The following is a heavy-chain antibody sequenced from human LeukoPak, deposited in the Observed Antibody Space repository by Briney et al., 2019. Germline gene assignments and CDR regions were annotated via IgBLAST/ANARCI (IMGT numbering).Heavy chain of an antibody. CDR2: IKQDGSEK. CDR1: GFTFSSYW. V-gene: IGHV3-7*01. Sequence: GGSLRLSCVASGFTFSSYWMSWVRQAPGKGLEWVANIKQDGSEKYYVDSVKGRFTISRDNAKNSLYLQMNSLKAEDTAVYYCARRSGSYYYFDYWGQGTLVTVSS. J-gene: IGHJ4*02. CDR3: ARRSGSYYYFDY. D-gene: IGHD1-26*01.